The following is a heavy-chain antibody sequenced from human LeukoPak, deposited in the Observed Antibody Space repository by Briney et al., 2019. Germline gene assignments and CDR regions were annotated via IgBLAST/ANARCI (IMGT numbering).Heavy chain of an antibody. J-gene: IGHJ4*02. CDR3: ARGGEFDN. CDR2: VNPNGGDT. Sequence: ASVKVSCKASGYTFTGYYIHWVRQAPGQGLEWMGWVNPNGGDTKYAQKFQDSVTMTRDTSINTVYMELNRLRPDDTAVYYCARGGEFDNWGQGTQVTVSS. V-gene: IGHV1-2*02. D-gene: IGHD7-27*01. CDR1: GYTFTGYY.